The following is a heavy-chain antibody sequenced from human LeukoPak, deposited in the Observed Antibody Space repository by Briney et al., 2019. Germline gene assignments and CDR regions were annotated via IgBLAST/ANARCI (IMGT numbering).Heavy chain of an antibody. D-gene: IGHD6-13*01. Sequence: GASVKVSCKASGYTFTSYGISWVRQAPGQGLEWMGWISAYNGNTNYAQKLQGRVTVTTDTSTSTAYMELRSLRSDDTAVYYCARGASSWYGSFLFDYWGQGTLVTVSS. CDR3: ARGASSWYGSFLFDY. CDR1: GYTFTSYG. CDR2: ISAYNGNT. J-gene: IGHJ4*02. V-gene: IGHV1-18*01.